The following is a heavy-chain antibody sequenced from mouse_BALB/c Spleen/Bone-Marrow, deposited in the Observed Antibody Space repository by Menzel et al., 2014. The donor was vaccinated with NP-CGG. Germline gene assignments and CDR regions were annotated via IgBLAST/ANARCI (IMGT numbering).Heavy chain of an antibody. CDR1: GLDFSRYW. J-gene: IGHJ3*01. CDR3: AKNYYYGYVAY. Sequence: EVQLQESGGGLVQPGGSLKLSCAASGLDFSRYWMTWVRQAPGKGLEWIGEINPASSTINYTPSLKDKFIISRDNAKNTLYLQMSKVRSEDTALYYCAKNYYYGYVAYWGQGTLVTVSA. D-gene: IGHD1-2*01. CDR2: INPASSTI. V-gene: IGHV4-1*02.